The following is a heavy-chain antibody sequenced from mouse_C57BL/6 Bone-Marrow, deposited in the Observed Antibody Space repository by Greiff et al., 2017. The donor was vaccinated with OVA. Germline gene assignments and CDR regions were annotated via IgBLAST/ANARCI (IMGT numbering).Heavy chain of an antibody. J-gene: IGHJ3*01. Sequence: QVQLKESGPGILQPSQTLSLTCSFSGFSLSTFGMGVGWIRQPSGKGLEWLAHIWWDDDKYYNPALKSRLTISKDTSKNQVILKIANVDTAETATYYSARRTTTVVPFAYWGQGTLVTVSA. D-gene: IGHD1-1*01. CDR1: GFSLSTFGMG. V-gene: IGHV8-8*01. CDR3: ARRTTTVVPFAY. CDR2: IWWDDDK.